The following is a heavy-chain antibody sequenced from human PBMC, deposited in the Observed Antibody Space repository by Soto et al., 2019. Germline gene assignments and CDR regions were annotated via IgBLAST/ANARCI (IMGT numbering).Heavy chain of an antibody. Sequence: SETLSLTCTVSGGSISSSSYYWGWIRQPPGKGLEWIGSIYYSGSTYYNPSLKSRVTISVDTSKNQFSLRLSSVTAADTAVYYCARHYPDYGGLYYYGMDVWGQGTTVTVSS. D-gene: IGHD4-17*01. CDR3: ARHYPDYGGLYYYGMDV. V-gene: IGHV4-39*01. CDR2: IYYSGST. CDR1: GGSISSSSYY. J-gene: IGHJ6*02.